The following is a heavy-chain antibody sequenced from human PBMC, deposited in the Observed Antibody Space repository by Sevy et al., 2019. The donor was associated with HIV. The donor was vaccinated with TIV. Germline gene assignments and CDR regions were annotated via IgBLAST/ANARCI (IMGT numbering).Heavy chain of an antibody. D-gene: IGHD3-22*01. J-gene: IGHJ3*02. CDR1: GFTFDDYA. CDR2: ISWNSGSI. CDR3: AKDKATRDSSGYYPDAFDI. Sequence: GGSLRLSCAASGFTFDDYAMHWVRQAPGKGLEWVSGISWNSGSIGYADSVKGRFTISRDNAKNSLYLQMNSLRAEDTALYYCAKDKATRDSSGYYPDAFDIWGQGTMVTVSS. V-gene: IGHV3-9*01.